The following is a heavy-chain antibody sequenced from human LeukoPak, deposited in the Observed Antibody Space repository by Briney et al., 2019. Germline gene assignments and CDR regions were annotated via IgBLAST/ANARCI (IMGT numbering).Heavy chain of an antibody. CDR1: GYSISSGYY. CDR2: IYHSGST. Sequence: SETLSLTCTVSGYSISSGYYWGWIRQPPGKGLEWIGSIYHSGSTYYNPSLKSRVTISVDTSKNQFSLKLSSVTAADTAVYYCARGGYCSGGSCYLPFDAFDIWGQGTMVTVSS. J-gene: IGHJ3*02. D-gene: IGHD2-15*01. CDR3: ARGGYCSGGSCYLPFDAFDI. V-gene: IGHV4-38-2*02.